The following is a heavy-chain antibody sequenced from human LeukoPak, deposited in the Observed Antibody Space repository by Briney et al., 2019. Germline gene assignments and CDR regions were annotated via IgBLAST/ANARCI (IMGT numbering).Heavy chain of an antibody. CDR3: ARSDMPATLDY. CDR1: GGPISSSY. V-gene: IGHV4-59*08. CDR2: IYYTGST. Sequence: PSETLSLTCTVSGGPISSSYWSWIRQPPGRGLEWIGYIYYTGSTDCNPSLKIRVPISVDTSKNQFSLNLSSVTAADTAVYYCARSDMPATLDYWGRGTLVTVSS. D-gene: IGHD2-2*01. J-gene: IGHJ4*02.